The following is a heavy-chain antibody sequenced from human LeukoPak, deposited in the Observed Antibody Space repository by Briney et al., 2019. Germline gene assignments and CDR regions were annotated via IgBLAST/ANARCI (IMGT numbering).Heavy chain of an antibody. Sequence: GGSLRLSCAASGFTFSSYAMHWVRQAPGMGLEWVAVISYDGSNKYYADSVKGRFTISRDNSKNTLYLQMNSLRAEDTAVYYCARPHSSSYYYYMDVWGKGTTVTVSS. CDR2: ISYDGSNK. J-gene: IGHJ6*03. D-gene: IGHD6-6*01. CDR1: GFTFSSYA. V-gene: IGHV3-30-3*01. CDR3: ARPHSSSYYYYMDV.